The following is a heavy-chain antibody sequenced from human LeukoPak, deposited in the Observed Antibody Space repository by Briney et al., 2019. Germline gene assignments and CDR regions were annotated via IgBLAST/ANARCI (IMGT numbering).Heavy chain of an antibody. J-gene: IGHJ6*02. D-gene: IGHD2-8*01. CDR3: AREDVVLVDAVRYQYYGMDV. Sequence: ASVKVSCKASGYNFISYYMHWVRQAPGQGLEWMGIINPSGGSTSYAQKFQDRVTMTRDTSTSTMYMELSSLKSEDTAVYYCAREDVVLVDAVRYQYYGMDVWGQGTTVTVSS. CDR1: GYNFISYY. CDR2: INPSGGST. V-gene: IGHV1-46*01.